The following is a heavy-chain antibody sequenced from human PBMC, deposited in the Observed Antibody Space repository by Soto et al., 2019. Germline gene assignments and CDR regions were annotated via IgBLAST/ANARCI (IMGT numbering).Heavy chain of an antibody. CDR2: VYYSGST. D-gene: IGHD2-2*01. CDR3: ARGLSTYCSTTDCYSAWFDP. V-gene: IGHV4-31*03. CDR1: GGSISTGNYY. Sequence: SETLSLTCTVSGGSISTGNYYWSWIRQHPGKGLEWIGYVYYSGSTHYNPSLKSRVNISVDTSENQFSLKLSSVTAEDTAVYYCARGLSTYCSTTDCYSAWFDPWGQGALVTVS. J-gene: IGHJ5*02.